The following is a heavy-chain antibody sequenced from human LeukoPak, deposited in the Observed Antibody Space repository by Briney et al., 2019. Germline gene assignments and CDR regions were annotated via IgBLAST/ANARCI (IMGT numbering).Heavy chain of an antibody. D-gene: IGHD6-6*01. Sequence: PGGSLRLSCAASGFTFSSYSMNWVRQAPGKGREWVSSISSSSSYIYYADSVKGRFTISRDNAKNPLYLQMNSLRAEDTAVYYCATIRQLEQADYWGQGTLVTVSS. CDR1: GFTFSSYS. V-gene: IGHV3-21*01. CDR3: ATIRQLEQADY. J-gene: IGHJ4*02. CDR2: ISSSSSYI.